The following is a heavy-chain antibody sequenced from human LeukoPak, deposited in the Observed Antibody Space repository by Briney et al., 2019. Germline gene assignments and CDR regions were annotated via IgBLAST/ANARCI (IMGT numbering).Heavy chain of an antibody. V-gene: IGHV3-13*01. CDR2: IGSAGDT. CDR3: ARVLPKYFDFLTGFYYYYGMDV. CDR1: GFTFSSYD. J-gene: IGHJ6*02. D-gene: IGHD3-9*01. Sequence: GGPLRLSCAASGFTFSSYDMHWVRQATGKGLEWVSGIGSAGDTYYPDSVKGRFTISRDNAKNSLYLQMNSLRAGDTAVYYCARVLPKYFDFLTGFYYYYGMDVWGQGTTVTVSS.